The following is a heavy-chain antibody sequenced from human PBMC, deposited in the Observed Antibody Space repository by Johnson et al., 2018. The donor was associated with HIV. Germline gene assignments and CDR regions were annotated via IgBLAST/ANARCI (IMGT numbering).Heavy chain of an antibody. CDR3: ARDRYPRRYFDWLFVAFAI. V-gene: IGHV3-30*04. D-gene: IGHD3-9*01. CDR2: ISYDGSNK. CDR1: GFTFSSYA. J-gene: IGHJ3*02. Sequence: QVQLVESGGGVVQPGRSLRLSCAASGFTFSSYAMHWVRQAPGKGLEWVAVISYDGSNKYYADYVKGRFTISRDNSKNTRYLQRNSLRAEDTAGYYCARDRYPRRYFDWLFVAFAIWGQETMVTVSS.